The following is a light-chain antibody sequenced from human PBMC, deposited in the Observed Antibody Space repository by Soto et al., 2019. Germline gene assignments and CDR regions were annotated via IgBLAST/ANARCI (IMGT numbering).Light chain of an antibody. V-gene: IGLV2-14*01. J-gene: IGLJ2*01. CDR1: SSDVGGYNY. CDR2: EVS. CDR3: SSYTSSSTLVV. Sequence: QSALTQPASVSGSPGQSITISCTGTSSDVGGYNYVSWYQQHPGKAPKLMIYEVSNRPSGVSNRFSGSKSGNTASLTISGLQAEDEADYYCSSYTSSSTLVVFGGVTKVTVL.